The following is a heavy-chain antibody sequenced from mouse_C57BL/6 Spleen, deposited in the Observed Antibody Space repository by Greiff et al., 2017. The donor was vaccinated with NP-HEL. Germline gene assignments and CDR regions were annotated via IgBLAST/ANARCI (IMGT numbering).Heavy chain of an antibody. CDR1: GFTFSDYG. V-gene: IGHV5-17*01. D-gene: IGHD2-1*01. Sequence: EVNLVESGGGLVKPGGSLKLSCAASGFTFSDYGMHWVRQAPEKGLEWVAYISSGSSTIYYADTVKGRFTISRDNAKNTLFLQMTSLRSEDTAMYYCARHYGNPYYAMDYWGQGTSVTVSS. CDR3: ARHYGNPYYAMDY. J-gene: IGHJ4*01. CDR2: ISSGSSTI.